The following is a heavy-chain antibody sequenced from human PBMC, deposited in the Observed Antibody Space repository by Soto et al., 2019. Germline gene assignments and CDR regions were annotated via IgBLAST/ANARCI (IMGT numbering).Heavy chain of an antibody. CDR3: ARPLYYYGSGSYPWFDP. Sequence: PSETLSLTCTVSGGSISSSSYYWGWIRQPPGKGLEWIATIYYSGSTYYNPSLKSRVTISVDTSKNQFSLKLSSVTAADTAVYYCARPLYYYGSGSYPWFDPWGQG. CDR2: IYYSGST. V-gene: IGHV4-39*01. D-gene: IGHD3-10*01. CDR1: GGSISSSSYY. J-gene: IGHJ5*02.